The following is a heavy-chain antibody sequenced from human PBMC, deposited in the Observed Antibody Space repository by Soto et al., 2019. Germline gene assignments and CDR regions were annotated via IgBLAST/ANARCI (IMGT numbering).Heavy chain of an antibody. CDR3: VRDRGYSGYTF. CDR2: ITSSSTNFT. D-gene: IGHD5-12*01. V-gene: IGHV3-11*06. CDR1: GFTFSDYY. J-gene: IGHJ4*02. Sequence: GGSLRLSCAASGFTFSDYYMSWIRQAPGKGLEWVAYITSSSTNFTNYADSVRGRFTISRDNARDSVYLQMNSLRPEDTAVYYCVRDRGYSGYTFWGQGTQVTVSS.